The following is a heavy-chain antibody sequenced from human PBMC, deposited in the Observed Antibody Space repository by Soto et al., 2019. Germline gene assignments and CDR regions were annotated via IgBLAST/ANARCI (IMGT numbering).Heavy chain of an antibody. CDR1: GFKFLGDG. CDR2: ITNDGSDT. J-gene: IGHJ3*02. CDR3: RLWFGELDFAFDI. Sequence: GGSLRVSSTASGFKFLGDGGRCVRQPPGKGLEWVSRITNDGSDTCYADSVKGRFTISRDNSKNTLYLQMNNLRAEDTAVYYVRLWFGELDFAFDIWGRGTMVTVSS. D-gene: IGHD3-10*01. V-gene: IGHV3-30*03.